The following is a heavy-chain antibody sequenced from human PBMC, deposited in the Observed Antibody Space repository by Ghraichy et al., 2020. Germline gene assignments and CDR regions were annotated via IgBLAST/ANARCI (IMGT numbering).Heavy chain of an antibody. V-gene: IGHV3-66*01. CDR2: IYSGGST. CDR1: GFTVSSIH. CDR3: ARVPLPGIAVPGTLRSDY. Sequence: GGSLRLSCAASGFTVSSIHMSWVRQAPGKGLEWVSVIYSGGSTYYADSVKGRFTISRDNSKNTLYLQMNGLRAEDTAVYHCARVPLPGIAVPGTLRSDYWGHGTLVTVSS. J-gene: IGHJ4*01. D-gene: IGHD6-19*01.